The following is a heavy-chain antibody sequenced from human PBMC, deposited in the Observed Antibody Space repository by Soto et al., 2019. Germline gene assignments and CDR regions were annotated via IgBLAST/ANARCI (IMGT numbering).Heavy chain of an antibody. V-gene: IGHV1-46*03. Sequence: ASVKVSCKASGYTFTSYYMHWVRQAPGQGLEWMGIINPSGGSTSYAQKFQGRVTMTRDTSTSTVYMELISLRSEDTAVYYCARALDMTTVTFSIDYWGQGTLVTVSS. CDR2: INPSGGST. J-gene: IGHJ4*02. D-gene: IGHD4-4*01. CDR1: GYTFTSYY. CDR3: ARALDMTTVTFSIDY.